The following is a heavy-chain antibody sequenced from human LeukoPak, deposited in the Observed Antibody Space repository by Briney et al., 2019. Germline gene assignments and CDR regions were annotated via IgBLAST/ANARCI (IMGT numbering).Heavy chain of an antibody. D-gene: IGHD3-22*01. Sequence: GGSLRLSCAASGFTFSSYSMNWVRQAPGKGLEWVSSISSSSSYIYYADSVKGRFTISRDNAKNSLYLQMNSLRAEDTAVYYCAKRSMIAEIYDYWGQGTLVTVSS. V-gene: IGHV3-21*04. J-gene: IGHJ4*02. CDR1: GFTFSSYS. CDR3: AKRSMIAEIYDY. CDR2: ISSSSSYI.